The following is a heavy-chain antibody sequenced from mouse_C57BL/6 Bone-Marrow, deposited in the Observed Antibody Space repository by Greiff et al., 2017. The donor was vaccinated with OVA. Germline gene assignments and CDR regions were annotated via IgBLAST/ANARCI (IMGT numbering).Heavy chain of an antibody. CDR1: GYTFTSYG. Sequence: VQLVESGAELARPGASVKLSCKASGYTFTSYGISWVKQRTGQGLEWIGEIYPRSGNTYYNEKFKGKATLTADKSSSTAYMELRSLTSEDSAVYFCARSRLLRNWGQGTLVTVSA. CDR3: ARSRLLRN. V-gene: IGHV1-81*01. CDR2: IYPRSGNT. J-gene: IGHJ3*01.